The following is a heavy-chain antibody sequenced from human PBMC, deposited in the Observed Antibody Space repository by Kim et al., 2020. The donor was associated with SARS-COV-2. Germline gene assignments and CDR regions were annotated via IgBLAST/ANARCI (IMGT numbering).Heavy chain of an antibody. Sequence: SGPTLVKPTQTLTLTCTFSGLSLSSRGVGVGWIRQPPRGALEWLALIYWDDDKRYNPSLNNRLTITKDTSRNQVVLTMSNMDPVDTATYYCAYRRKVDHYVWFDPWGQGTLVTVSS. CDR3: AYRRKVDHYVWFDP. V-gene: IGHV2-5*02. CDR1: GLSLSSRGVG. CDR2: IYWDDDK. J-gene: IGHJ5*02. D-gene: IGHD4-17*01.